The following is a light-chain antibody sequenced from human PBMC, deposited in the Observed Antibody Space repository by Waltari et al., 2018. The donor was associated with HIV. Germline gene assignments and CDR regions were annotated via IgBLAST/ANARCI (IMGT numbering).Light chain of an antibody. Sequence: QSVLPQPPSVSGAPGQRVTISCTGTTSNIGAGYAVNWYHQVPGTAPKLPIFVNTNRPSGVPDRFSGSKSGTSASLAITGLQAEDEADYYCESYDSSLSGRVFGGGTRLTVL. V-gene: IGLV1-40*01. CDR2: VNT. J-gene: IGLJ3*02. CDR1: TSNIGAGYA. CDR3: ESYDSSLSGRV.